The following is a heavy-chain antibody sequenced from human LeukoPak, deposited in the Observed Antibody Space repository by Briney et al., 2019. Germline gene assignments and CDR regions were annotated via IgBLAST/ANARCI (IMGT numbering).Heavy chain of an antibody. CDR3: ARDLGNAGAGADY. V-gene: IGHV4-31*03. J-gene: IGHJ4*02. CDR2: THYSGSA. Sequence: PSETLSLTCTVSGGSISSGDYYWSWIRQHPGKGLEWIGYTHYSGSAYYNPSLKSRVTISVDTSKSQFSLKLSSVTAADTAVYYCARDLGNAGAGADYWGQGTLVTVSS. D-gene: IGHD4-23*01. CDR1: GGSISSGDYY.